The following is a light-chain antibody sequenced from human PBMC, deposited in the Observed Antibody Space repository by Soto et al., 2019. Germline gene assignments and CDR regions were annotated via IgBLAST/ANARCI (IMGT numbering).Light chain of an antibody. V-gene: IGKV1-6*01. CDR1: QGIRNE. CDR2: AAS. CDR3: QQRSNWPPIT. Sequence: AIQMTQSPSSLSASVGDRVTITCRATQGIRNELGWYQQKPGKAPKLLIYAASSLQSGVPSRFSGSASGTDFTLTISSLEPEDFAVYYCQQRSNWPPITFGQGTRLEIK. J-gene: IGKJ5*01.